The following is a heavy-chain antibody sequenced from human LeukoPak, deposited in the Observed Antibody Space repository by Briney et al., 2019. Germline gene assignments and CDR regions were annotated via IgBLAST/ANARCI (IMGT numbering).Heavy chain of an antibody. CDR1: GGSFSGYY. V-gene: IGHV4-34*01. D-gene: IGHD5-24*01. CDR3: ARDLKRWLHSVWFDP. Sequence: SETLSLTCAVYGGSFSGYYWSWLRQPPGKGLEWIGEINHSGSNNYNPSLKSRVTISVDTSKNQFSLKLSSVPAADTAVYYCARDLKRWLHSVWFDPWRQGTLVSVPS. J-gene: IGHJ5*02. CDR2: INHSGSN.